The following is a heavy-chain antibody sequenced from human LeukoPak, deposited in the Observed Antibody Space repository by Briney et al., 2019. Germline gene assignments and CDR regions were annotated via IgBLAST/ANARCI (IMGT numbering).Heavy chain of an antibody. CDR1: GYTFTGYY. J-gene: IGHJ3*02. V-gene: IGHV1-2*02. CDR2: INPNSGGT. CDR3: AAEDDYIWKSYRSLDI. Sequence: ASVKVSCKASGYTFTGYYMHWVRQAPGQGLEWMGWINPNSGGTNYAQKFQGRVTMTTDTSTSTVYMELRSLRSDDTAVYYCAAEDDYIWKSYRSLDIWGQGTMVTVSS. D-gene: IGHD3-16*02.